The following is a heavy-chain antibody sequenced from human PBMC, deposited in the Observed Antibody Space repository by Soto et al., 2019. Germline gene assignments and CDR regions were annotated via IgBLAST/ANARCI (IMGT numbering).Heavy chain of an antibody. V-gene: IGHV4-39*01. J-gene: IGHJ3*02. CDR3: ARAYCSGGSCYDDDAFDI. CDR2: IYYSGST. D-gene: IGHD2-15*01. CDR1: GGSISSSSYY. Sequence: SETLSLTCTVSGGSISSSSYYWGWIRQPPGKGLEWIGSIYYSGSTYYNPSLKSRVTISVDTSKNQFSLKLSSVTAADTAVYYCARAYCSGGSCYDDDAFDIWGQGTMVTVSS.